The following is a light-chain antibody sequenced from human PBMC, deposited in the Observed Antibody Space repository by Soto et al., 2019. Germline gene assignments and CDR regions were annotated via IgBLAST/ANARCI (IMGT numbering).Light chain of an antibody. CDR1: QGINNY. CDR2: GAS. CDR3: QQYYNLPPT. J-gene: IGKJ1*01. V-gene: IGKV1-16*02. Sequence: DIQLTQSPSSLSASVGERANVTCRASQGINNYLAWFQQRPGKAPKSLIYGASSLHTGVPSKFSGSGSGTDFTLTISSLQPEDFATYYCQQYYNLPPTFGQGTKVEI.